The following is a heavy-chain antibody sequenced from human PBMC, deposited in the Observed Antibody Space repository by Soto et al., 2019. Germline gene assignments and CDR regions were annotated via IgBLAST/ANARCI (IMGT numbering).Heavy chain of an antibody. V-gene: IGHV3-23*01. CDR2: ISGSGGST. CDR1: RFTFSTFA. Sequence: EVQLLESGGGLVQPGGSLRLSCATSRFTFSTFALSWVRQVPGRALEWVSTISGSGGSTYYADSVKGRFTISRDNSKNTLFLQMNSLRAEDTAVYYCAKDLRGRLSGYRRGMFVPRPFDYWGQGTLVTVSS. J-gene: IGHJ4*02. D-gene: IGHD3-22*01. CDR3: AKDLRGRLSGYRRGMFVPRPFDY.